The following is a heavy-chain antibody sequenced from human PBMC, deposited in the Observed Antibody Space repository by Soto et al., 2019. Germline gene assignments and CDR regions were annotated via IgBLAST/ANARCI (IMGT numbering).Heavy chain of an antibody. Sequence: RASVKVSCKASGGTFSSYAISWVRQAPGQGLEWMGGIIPIFGTANYAQKFQGRVTITADKSTSTAYMELSSLRSEDTAVYYCARVVDYGGKGWYYYYGMDVWGQGTTVTV. CDR1: GGTFSSYA. CDR3: ARVVDYGGKGWYYYYGMDV. J-gene: IGHJ6*02. CDR2: IIPIFGTA. V-gene: IGHV1-69*06. D-gene: IGHD4-17*01.